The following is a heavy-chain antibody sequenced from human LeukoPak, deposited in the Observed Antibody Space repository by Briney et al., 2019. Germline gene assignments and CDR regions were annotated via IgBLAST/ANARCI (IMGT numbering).Heavy chain of an antibody. CDR1: DGSISPYY. J-gene: IGHJ4*02. CDR3: ARVRAVYGDFNY. D-gene: IGHD4-17*01. CDR2: IYTSGGT. Sequence: SETLSLTCTVSDGSISPYYWGWIRQPAGKGLEWIGHIYTSGGTNYNPSLKSRVTMSVDMSKNQFSLRLNSVTAADTAVYYCARVRAVYGDFNYWGQGALVTVSS. V-gene: IGHV4-4*07.